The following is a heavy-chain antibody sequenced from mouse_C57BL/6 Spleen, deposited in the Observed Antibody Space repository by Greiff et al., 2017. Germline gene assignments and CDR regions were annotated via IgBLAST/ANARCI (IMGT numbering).Heavy chain of an antibody. D-gene: IGHD2-5*01. Sequence: QVQLQQSGAELVRPGASVTLSCKASGYTFTDYEMHWVKQTPVHGLEWIGAIDPETGGTAYNQKFKGKAILTADKSSSTAYMELRSLTSEDSAVXYCTSYYSNYDYAMDYWGQGTSVTVSS. CDR2: IDPETGGT. CDR3: TSYYSNYDYAMDY. V-gene: IGHV1-15*01. J-gene: IGHJ4*01. CDR1: GYTFTDYE.